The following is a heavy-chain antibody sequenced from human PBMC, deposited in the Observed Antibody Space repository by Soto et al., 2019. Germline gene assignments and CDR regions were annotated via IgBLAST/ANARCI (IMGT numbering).Heavy chain of an antibody. CDR3: ARGSGWYPPFDY. J-gene: IGHJ4*02. CDR1: GQYIKSNFW. Sequence: PSETLSLTCLFSGQYIKSNFWWAWVRQPPGKGLEWIGEIYHSGSAIYTPSLKSRVTMSLDTSKNQFSLKLSSVTAADTAVYYCARGSGWYPPFDYWGQGTLVTVSS. V-gene: IGHV4-4*02. CDR2: IYHSGSA. D-gene: IGHD6-19*01.